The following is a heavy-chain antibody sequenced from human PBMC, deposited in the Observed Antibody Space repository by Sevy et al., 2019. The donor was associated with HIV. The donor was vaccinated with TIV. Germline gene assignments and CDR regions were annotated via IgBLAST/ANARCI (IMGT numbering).Heavy chain of an antibody. Sequence: GGSLRLSCAASGFTFSSFGMNWVRQAPGKGLEWISYISHSTNTRLYAASVTGRFSFSSDNARNSLYLQMNRLRAEDTAVYYCARESYFYDTTTFPENDYWGRGTLVTVSS. V-gene: IGHV3-48*01. CDR1: GFTFSSFG. D-gene: IGHD3-22*01. CDR2: ISHSTNTR. J-gene: IGHJ4*02. CDR3: ARESYFYDTTTFPENDY.